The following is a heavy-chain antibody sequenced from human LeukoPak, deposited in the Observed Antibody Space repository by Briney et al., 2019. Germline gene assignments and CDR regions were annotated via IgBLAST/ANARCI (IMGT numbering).Heavy chain of an antibody. D-gene: IGHD4-17*01. CDR2: ISGSGGST. J-gene: IGHJ3*02. CDR3: ARDQTTDDAFDI. V-gene: IGHV3-23*01. CDR1: GFTFSSYA. Sequence: GSLRLSCAASGFTFSSYAMSWVRQAPGKGLEWVSAISGSGGSTYYADSVKGRFTISRDNSKNTLYLQMNSLRAEDTAVYYCARDQTTDDAFDIWGQGTMVTVSS.